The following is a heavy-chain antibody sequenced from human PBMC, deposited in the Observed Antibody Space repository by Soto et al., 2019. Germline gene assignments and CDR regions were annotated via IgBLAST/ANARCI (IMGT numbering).Heavy chain of an antibody. V-gene: IGHV1-69*13. D-gene: IGHD2-15*01. J-gene: IGHJ6*02. CDR2: IIPIFGTA. CDR1: GGTFSSYA. CDR3: AIQLGYCSGGSCPSYYYYGMDV. Sequence: SVKVSCKASGGTFSSYAISWVRQAPGQGLEWKGGIIPIFGTANYAQKFQGRVTITADESTSTAYMDLSSLRSEDTAVYYCAIQLGYCSGGSCPSYYYYGMDVWGQGTTVTVSS.